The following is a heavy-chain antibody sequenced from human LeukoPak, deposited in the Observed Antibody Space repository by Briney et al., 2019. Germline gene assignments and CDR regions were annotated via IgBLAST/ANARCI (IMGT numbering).Heavy chain of an antibody. D-gene: IGHD5-12*01. CDR2: IKRKTVGGTT. V-gene: IGHV3-15*01. CDR3: TTCGYSGYDSNY. CDR1: GFAFSNAW. Sequence: GGSLRLSRAASGFAFSNAWMTWVRQAPGKGLEWVGRIKRKTVGGTTDYAAPVKGRFTISRDDSKDTLYLQMNSLIIADTGVYYCTTCGYSGYDSNYWGQGTLVTVSS. J-gene: IGHJ4*02.